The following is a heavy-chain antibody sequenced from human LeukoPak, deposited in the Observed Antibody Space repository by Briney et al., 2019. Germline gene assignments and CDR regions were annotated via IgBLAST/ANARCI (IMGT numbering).Heavy chain of an antibody. V-gene: IGHV4-59*01. J-gene: IGHJ4*02. D-gene: IGHD5-12*01. CDR2: IYYSGST. Sequence: SETLSLTCTVSGGSISSYYWSWIRQPPGKGLEWIGYIYYSGSTSYNPSLKSRITISVDTSKNQFSLKLSSVTAADTAVYYWARDILRFALWGQGTLVTVSS. CDR3: ARDILRFAL. CDR1: GGSISSYY.